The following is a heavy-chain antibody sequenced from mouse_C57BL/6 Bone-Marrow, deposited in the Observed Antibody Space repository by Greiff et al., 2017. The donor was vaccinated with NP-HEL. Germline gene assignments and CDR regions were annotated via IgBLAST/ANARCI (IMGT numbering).Heavy chain of an antibody. V-gene: IGHV1-7*01. CDR1: GYTFTSYW. J-gene: IGHJ2*01. D-gene: IGHD3-3*01. CDR2: INPSSGYT. CDR3: TRRRGRGYFDY. Sequence: QVQLKQSGAELAKPGASVKLSCKASGYTFTSYWMHWVKQRPGQGLEWIGYINPSSGYTKYNQKFKDKATLTADKSSSTAYMPLSSLTYEDSAFYCCTRRRGRGYFDYWGQGTTLTVSS.